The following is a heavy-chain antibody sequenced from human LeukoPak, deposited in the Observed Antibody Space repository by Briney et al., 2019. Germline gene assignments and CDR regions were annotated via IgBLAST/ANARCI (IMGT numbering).Heavy chain of an antibody. D-gene: IGHD5-12*01. V-gene: IGHV1-2*02. J-gene: IGHJ4*02. Sequence: VASVKVSCKASGYTFTGYYMHWVRQAPGQGLEWMGWINPNSGDTNYEQKFQGRVTMTRDTSISTAYMELSRLTSDDTAVYYCARGRSLDLVATAPCEYWGQGTLVTVSS. CDR2: INPNSGDT. CDR3: ARGRSLDLVATAPCEY. CDR1: GYTFTGYY.